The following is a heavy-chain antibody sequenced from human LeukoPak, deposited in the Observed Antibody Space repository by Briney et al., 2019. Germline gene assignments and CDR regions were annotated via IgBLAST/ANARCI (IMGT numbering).Heavy chain of an antibody. V-gene: IGHV3-21*01. CDR3: ARDGDYFDH. CDR2: ISSSSSYI. D-gene: IGHD3-16*01. Sequence: GGSLRRSCAASGFTFSSYSMTWVRQAPGKGLEWVSSISSSSSYIYYADSLKGRFTISRDNAKNSLYLQMISLRAEDTAVYYCARDGDYFDHWGQGTLVTVSS. CDR1: GFTFSSYS. J-gene: IGHJ4*02.